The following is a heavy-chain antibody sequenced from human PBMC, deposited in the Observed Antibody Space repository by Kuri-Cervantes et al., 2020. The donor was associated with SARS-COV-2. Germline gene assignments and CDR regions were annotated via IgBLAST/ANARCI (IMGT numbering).Heavy chain of an antibody. J-gene: IGHJ6*02. D-gene: IGHD1/OR15-1a*01. CDR2: INPNSGGT. CDR1: GYTFTGYY. CDR3: ARGTNINYYGMDV. Sequence: SVNVSCKASGYTFTGYYMHWVRQAPGQGLEWMGWINPNSGGTNYAQKFQGWVTMTRDTSISTAYMELSRLRSDDTAVYYCARGTNINYYGMDVWGQGTTVTVSS. V-gene: IGHV1-2*04.